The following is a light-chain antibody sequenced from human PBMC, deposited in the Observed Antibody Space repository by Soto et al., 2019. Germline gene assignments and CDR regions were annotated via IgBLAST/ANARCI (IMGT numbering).Light chain of an antibody. CDR1: SSDVGSHNL. V-gene: IGLV2-23*02. CDR2: EVS. CDR3: CSYGGSRAV. J-gene: IGLJ7*01. Sequence: QSALTQPASVSGSPGQSITISCTGTSSDVGSHNLVSWYQQHPGQAPKLMIYEVSKRPLGVSARFSASKSGNTASLTISGLHADDEADYYCCSYGGSRAVFGGGTKLTVL.